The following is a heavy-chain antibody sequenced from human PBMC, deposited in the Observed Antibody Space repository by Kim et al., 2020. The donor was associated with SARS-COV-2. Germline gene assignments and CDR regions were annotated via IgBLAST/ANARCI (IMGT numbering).Heavy chain of an antibody. D-gene: IGHD3-3*02. Sequence: GGSLRLSCAASGFTFSSYSMNWVRQAPGKGLEWVSYIGGTSGTIYQSGSVKGRFTISRDNAKNSLYLQMNSLRDEDTAVYYCARDQFRVSIPSGGFDPWGQGTLVTVSS. CDR2: IGGTSGTI. CDR3: ARDQFRVSIPSGGFDP. CDR1: GFTFSSYS. J-gene: IGHJ5*02. V-gene: IGHV3-48*02.